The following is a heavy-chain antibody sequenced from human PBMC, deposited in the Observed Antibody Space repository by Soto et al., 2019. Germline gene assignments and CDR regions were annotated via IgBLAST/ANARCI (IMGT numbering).Heavy chain of an antibody. D-gene: IGHD4-17*01. CDR1: GGSFSGYY. CDR2: INHSGST. CDR3: ARRTVTTFTTPAWVDY. J-gene: IGHJ4*02. V-gene: IGHV4-34*01. Sequence: PSETLSLTCAVYGGSFSGYYWSWIRQPPGKGLEWIGEINHSGSTNYNPSLKSRVTISVDTSKNQFSLKLSSVTAADTAVYYCARRTVTTFTTPAWVDYWGQGTLVTVSS.